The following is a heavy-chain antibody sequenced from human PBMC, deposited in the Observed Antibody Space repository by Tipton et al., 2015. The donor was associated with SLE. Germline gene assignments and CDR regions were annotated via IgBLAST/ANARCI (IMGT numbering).Heavy chain of an antibody. CDR3: AREGSGGYFQH. V-gene: IGHV4-4*08. CDR2: IYTSGST. J-gene: IGHJ1*01. Sequence: TLSLTCTVSGGSISSYYWCWIRQPPGKGLEWIGYIYTSGSTNYNPSLKSRVTISVDTSRNQFSLKLSSVTAADTAVYYCAREGSGGYFQHWGQGTLVTVSS. CDR1: GGSISSYY. D-gene: IGHD6-19*01.